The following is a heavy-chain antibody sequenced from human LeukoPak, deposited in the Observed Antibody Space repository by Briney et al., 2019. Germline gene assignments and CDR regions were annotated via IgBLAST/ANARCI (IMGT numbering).Heavy chain of an antibody. CDR2: IYPGDSDA. D-gene: IGHD2-2*01. J-gene: IGHJ4*02. V-gene: IGHV5-51*01. Sequence: PGESLKISCKGSGYSFTSDWIGWVRQMPGKGLEWMGIIYPGDSDARYSPSFQGQVTISADKSLSTAYLQWSSLKASDTAMYYCARLWAGDIAVVPAAPFDYWGQGTLVTVSS. CDR3: ARLWAGDIAVVPAAPFDY. CDR1: GYSFTSDW.